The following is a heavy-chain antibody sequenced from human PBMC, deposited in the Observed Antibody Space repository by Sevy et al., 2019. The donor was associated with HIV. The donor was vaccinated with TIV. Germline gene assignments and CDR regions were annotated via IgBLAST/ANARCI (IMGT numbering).Heavy chain of an antibody. CDR1: GYSFTSYW. V-gene: IGHV5-51*01. J-gene: IGHJ6*02. CDR3: ASPYCSGGSCHRDYYGMDV. D-gene: IGHD2-15*01. Sequence: GESLKISCKGSGYSFTSYWIGWVRQMTGKGLECMGIIYPGDSDTRYSPSFQGQVTISADKSISTAYLQWSSLKASDTAMYYCASPYCSGGSCHRDYYGMDVWGQGTTVTVSS. CDR2: IYPGDSDT.